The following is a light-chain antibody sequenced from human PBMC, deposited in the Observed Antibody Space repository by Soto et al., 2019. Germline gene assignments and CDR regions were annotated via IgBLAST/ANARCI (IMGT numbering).Light chain of an antibody. J-gene: IGKJ1*01. CDR2: KVS. CDR3: LQGTHWPWT. CDR1: ASYVYSDGNTY. Sequence: VLTQSPLYMAVTPCKPTSSSCSYSASYVYSDGNTYLHWFQQRPGQSPRRLIYKVSNRDSGVPDRFSGSGSGTDFTLNISRVEAEDFGVYYCLQGTHWPWTFGQGTKVEIK. V-gene: IGKV2-30*01.